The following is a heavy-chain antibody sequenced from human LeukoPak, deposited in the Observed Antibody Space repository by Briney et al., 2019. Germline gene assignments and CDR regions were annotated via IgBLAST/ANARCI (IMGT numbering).Heavy chain of an antibody. CDR2: ISASGP. CDR1: GFTFSRLA. J-gene: IGHJ4*02. Sequence: GGSLRLSCGASGFTFSRLAMTWVRQAPWKGLEWVSTISASGPYYADAVRGRFTISRDNSRNTLSLQMDSLRAEDTAVYYCAKDHESDGYPCLDHWGLGTLVTVSS. D-gene: IGHD3-22*01. CDR3: AKDHESDGYPCLDH. V-gene: IGHV3-23*01.